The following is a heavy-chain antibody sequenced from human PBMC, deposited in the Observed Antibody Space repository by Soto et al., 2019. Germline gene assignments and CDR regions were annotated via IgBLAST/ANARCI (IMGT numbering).Heavy chain of an antibody. Sequence: SETLSLTCTVSGGSISSSSYYWGWIRQPPGKGLEWIGSIYDSGSTYYNPSLKSRVTISVDTSKNQFSLKLSSVTAADTAVYYCARHPWVMWSGSFGYGRNIWFDPWGQGTLVTVSS. CDR2: IYDSGST. CDR3: ARHPWVMWSGSFGYGRNIWFDP. D-gene: IGHD3-3*01. CDR1: GGSISSSSYY. V-gene: IGHV4-39*01. J-gene: IGHJ5*02.